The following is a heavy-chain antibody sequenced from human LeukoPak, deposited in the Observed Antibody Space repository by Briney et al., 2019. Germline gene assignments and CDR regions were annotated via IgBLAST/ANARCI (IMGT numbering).Heavy chain of an antibody. CDR3: ARDKAVTTELTQYFQH. CDR1: GYTFTGYY. V-gene: IGHV1-18*04. J-gene: IGHJ1*01. CDR2: ISACNGYT. Sequence: ASVKVSCKASGYTFTGYYMHWVRQAPGQGLEWMGWISACNGYTNYAQKLQVRVTMTTDTSTSTAYMELRSLTSDDTAVYYCARDKAVTTELTQYFQHWGQGTLVTVSS. D-gene: IGHD4-11*01.